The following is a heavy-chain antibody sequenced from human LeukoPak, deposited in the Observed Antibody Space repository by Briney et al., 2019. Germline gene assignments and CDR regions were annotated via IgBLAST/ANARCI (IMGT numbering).Heavy chain of an antibody. D-gene: IGHD3-22*01. CDR3: TTDRDYYDSSGYYYFDY. J-gene: IGHJ4*02. Sequence: RGSLRLSRAPSRFTLSNATMSWGRDAPRRGVWWGGRIKSKTDGGTTDYAAPVKGRFTISRDDSKNTLYLQMNSLKTEDTAVYYCTTDRDYYDSSGYYYFDYWGQGTLVTVSS. CDR1: RFTLSNAT. V-gene: IGHV3-15*01. CDR2: IKSKTDGGTT.